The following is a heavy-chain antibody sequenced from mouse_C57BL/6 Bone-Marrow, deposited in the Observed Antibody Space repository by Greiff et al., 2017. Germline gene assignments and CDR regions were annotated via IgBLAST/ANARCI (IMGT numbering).Heavy chain of an antibody. J-gene: IGHJ3*01. Sequence: EVQLVESGGGLVQPGGSLKLSCAASGFTFSDYYMYWVRQTPEKRLEWVAYISNGGGSTYYPETVKGRFTISRDNAKNTLYLQMSRLKSEDTAMYYCARGVGDEAWFAYWGQGNLVTVSA. CDR2: ISNGGGST. CDR3: ARGVGDEAWFAY. V-gene: IGHV5-12*01. D-gene: IGHD1-1*01. CDR1: GFTFSDYY.